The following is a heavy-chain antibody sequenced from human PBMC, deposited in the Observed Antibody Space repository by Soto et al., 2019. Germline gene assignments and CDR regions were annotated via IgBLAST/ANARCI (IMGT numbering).Heavy chain of an antibody. D-gene: IGHD4-17*01. CDR3: ARDPMATIDY. CDR2: IYSGGNT. Sequence: EVQVVESGGGLVQPGGSLRLSCAASGFTVSSNYMSWVRQAPGKGLEWVSVIYSGGNTYYADSVKGRFTIPRDNSKNTLYLQMNSLRVDDTAVYYCARDPMATIDYWGQGTLVTVSS. V-gene: IGHV3-66*01. J-gene: IGHJ4*02. CDR1: GFTVSSNY.